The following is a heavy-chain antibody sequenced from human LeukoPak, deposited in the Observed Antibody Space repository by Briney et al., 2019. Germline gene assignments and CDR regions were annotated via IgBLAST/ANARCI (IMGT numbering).Heavy chain of an antibody. D-gene: IGHD6-19*01. Sequence: GGSLRLSCAASGFTFSSYGMHWVHQAPGKGLEWVAVISYDGSNKYYADSVKGRFTISRDNSKNTLYLQMNSLRAEDTAVYYCAKDFTSGWTADLFDYWGQGTLVTVSS. CDR1: GFTFSSYG. J-gene: IGHJ4*02. CDR3: AKDFTSGWTADLFDY. CDR2: ISYDGSNK. V-gene: IGHV3-30*18.